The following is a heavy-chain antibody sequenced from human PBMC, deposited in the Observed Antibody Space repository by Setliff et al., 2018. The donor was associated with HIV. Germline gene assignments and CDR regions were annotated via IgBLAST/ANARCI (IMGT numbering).Heavy chain of an antibody. CDR1: SGSISSSDYY. Sequence: PSETLSLTCTVSSGSISSSDYYGAWIRQPPGKGLEWIGTIYYSGSTYYNPSLESRVTMSVDTSKNQFSLKVSSVTAADTAVYFCARAHHDFWRGYCPFDYWGQGTLVTVSS. CDR3: ARAHHDFWRGYCPFDY. J-gene: IGHJ4*02. V-gene: IGHV4-39*07. D-gene: IGHD3-3*01. CDR2: IYYSGST.